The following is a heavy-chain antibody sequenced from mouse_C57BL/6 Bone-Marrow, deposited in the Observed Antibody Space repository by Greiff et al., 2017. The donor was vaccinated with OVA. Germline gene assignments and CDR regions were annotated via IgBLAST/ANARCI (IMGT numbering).Heavy chain of an antibody. Sequence: VQLQQSGAELARPGASVKMSCKASGYTFTSYTMRWVKQRPGQGLEWIGYINPSSGYTKYNQKFKDKATLTADKSSSTAYMELSSLTSEDSAVYDGERWRKYGYFDVWGTGTTVTVSS. CDR2: INPSSGYT. V-gene: IGHV1-4*01. CDR1: GYTFTSYT. J-gene: IGHJ1*03. CDR3: ERWRKYGYFDV.